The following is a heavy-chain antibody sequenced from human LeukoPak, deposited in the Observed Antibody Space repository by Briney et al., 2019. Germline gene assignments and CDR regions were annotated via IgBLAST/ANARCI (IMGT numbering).Heavy chain of an antibody. CDR1: GFTVSSNY. V-gene: IGHV3-7*01. D-gene: IGHD5-24*01. Sequence: PGGSLRLSCAASGFTVSSNYMSWVRQAPGKGLEWVANIRQDGGQTYYVDSVKGRFTISRDNAKNSLYLQVNSLRAEDTAVYYCARDKHNPGSAFDIWGQGTMLTVSS. CDR2: IRQDGGQT. CDR3: ARDKHNPGSAFDI. J-gene: IGHJ3*02.